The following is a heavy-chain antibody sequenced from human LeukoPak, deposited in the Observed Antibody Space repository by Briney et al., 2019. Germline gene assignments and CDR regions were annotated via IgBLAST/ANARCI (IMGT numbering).Heavy chain of an antibody. Sequence: PSETLSLTCTVSGGSISSYYWSWIRQPPGKGLEWIGYIYYSGSTNYNPSLKSRVTISVDTSKNQFSLKLSSVTAADTAVYYCARHSALPYAFDIWGQGTMVSVSS. D-gene: IGHD1-26*01. CDR2: IYYSGST. CDR3: ARHSALPYAFDI. J-gene: IGHJ3*02. V-gene: IGHV4-59*08. CDR1: GGSISSYY.